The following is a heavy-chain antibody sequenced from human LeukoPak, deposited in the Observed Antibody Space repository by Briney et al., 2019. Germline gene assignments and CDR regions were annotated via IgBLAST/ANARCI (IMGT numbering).Heavy chain of an antibody. CDR1: GYSISSGYY. V-gene: IGHV4-38-2*01. CDR2: LYHSDSI. D-gene: IGHD2-2*01. J-gene: IGHJ4*02. Sequence: PSETLSLTCAVSGYSISSGYYWIWIRQPPGKGLEWIGSLYHSDSIYCNPSLESRVTMSVDTSKNQFSLKLSSVTAADTAVYYCARSIVVVPAAVDYWGQGTLVTVSS. CDR3: ARSIVVVPAAVDY.